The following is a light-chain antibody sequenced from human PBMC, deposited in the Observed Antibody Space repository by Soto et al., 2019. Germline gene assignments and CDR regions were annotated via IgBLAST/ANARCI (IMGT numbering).Light chain of an antibody. CDR1: QSLTSN. V-gene: IGKV3-15*01. CDR3: QQYDKWPRT. CDR2: GAS. Sequence: EIVMTQSPATLSLSPGERVTLSCRASQSLTSNLAWYQHKPGQSPRLLIYGASARATGIPARFSGSGSGAEYTLTIRSLQSEDFAVYYCQQYDKWPRTFGQGTKVDIK. J-gene: IGKJ1*01.